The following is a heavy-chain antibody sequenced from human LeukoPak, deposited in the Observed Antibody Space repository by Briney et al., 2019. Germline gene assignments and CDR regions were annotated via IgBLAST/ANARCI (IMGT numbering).Heavy chain of an antibody. J-gene: IGHJ4*02. V-gene: IGHV4-59*01. CDR2: IYYSGST. CDR3: ARGYDYDSSGYPDY. Sequence: SETLSLTCTVSGGSISSYYWSWIRQPPGKGLVWVGYIYYSGSTNYNPSLKSRVTISVDTSKNQFSLKLSSVTAADTAVYYCARGYDYDSSGYPDYWGQGTLVTVSS. D-gene: IGHD3-22*01. CDR1: GGSISSYY.